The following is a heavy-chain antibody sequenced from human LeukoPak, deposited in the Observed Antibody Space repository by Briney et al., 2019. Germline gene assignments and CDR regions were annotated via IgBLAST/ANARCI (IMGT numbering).Heavy chain of an antibody. CDR2: ISGSSGRT. CDR3: AKGRSSSSWTGPDAFDI. J-gene: IGHJ3*02. Sequence: GGSLRLSCAASGFTFSTYGMSWVRQVPGKGLEWVAAISGSSGRTYYADSVKGRFTISRDNSKNTLYLQMNSLRAEDTAVYHCAKGRSSSSWTGPDAFDIWGQGTMVTVSS. V-gene: IGHV3-23*01. D-gene: IGHD6-13*01. CDR1: GFTFSTYG.